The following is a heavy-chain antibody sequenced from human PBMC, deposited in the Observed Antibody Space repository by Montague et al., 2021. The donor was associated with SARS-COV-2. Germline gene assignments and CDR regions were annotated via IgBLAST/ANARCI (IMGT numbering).Heavy chain of an antibody. V-gene: IGHV4-59*01. D-gene: IGHD2-8*02. CDR2: IYYSGST. Sequence: SETLSLTCTVSGDSISNYYWSWIRQPPGKGLEWIGYIYYSGSTNYNPSLKSRVTISVDTSKNQFSLKLSSVTAADTAVYYCARGGRRDFVLVVYDQCYGVDVWGQGTTVTVSS. CDR3: ARGGRRDFVLVVYDQCYGVDV. CDR1: GDSISNYY. J-gene: IGHJ6*02.